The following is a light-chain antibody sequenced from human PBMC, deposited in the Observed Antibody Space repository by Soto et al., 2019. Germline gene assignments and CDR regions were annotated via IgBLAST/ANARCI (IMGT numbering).Light chain of an antibody. J-gene: IGLJ2*01. CDR1: SSDVGGYNY. CDR2: DVS. CDR3: CSLAGGTTFRI. Sequence: QSALTQPRSVSGSPGQSVTISCTGTSSDVGGYNYVSWYQHHPGKAPKFIIFDVSSRPSGVPDRFSGSKSGNTASLTISGLQAEDEADYYCCSLAGGTTFRIFGGGTKVPS. V-gene: IGLV2-11*01.